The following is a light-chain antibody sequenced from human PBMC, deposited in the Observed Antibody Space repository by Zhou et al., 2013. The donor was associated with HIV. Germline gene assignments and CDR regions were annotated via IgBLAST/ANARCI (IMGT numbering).Light chain of an antibody. J-gene: IGLJ2*01. CDR1: SSNIGAGYD. CDR3: QSYDTSLSGSV. Sequence: QSVLTQPPSVSGAAGQRVTISCTGSSSNIGAGYDVHWYQQVPGTAPKLLIYGNSNRPSGVPDRFSGSKSGTSASLAITGLQAEDEADYYCQSYDTSLSGSVFGGGTKLTV. V-gene: IGLV1-40*01. CDR2: GNS.